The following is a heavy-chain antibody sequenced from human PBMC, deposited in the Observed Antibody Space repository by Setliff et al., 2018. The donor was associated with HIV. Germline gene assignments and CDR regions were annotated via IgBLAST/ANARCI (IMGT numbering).Heavy chain of an antibody. CDR2: INHSGTT. CDR1: GESFSGYQ. J-gene: IGHJ4*02. V-gene: IGHV4-34*01. CDR3: ARVPLYYYGNLTEY. Sequence: SETLSLTCAVYGESFSGYQWNWIRQTPGKGLEWIGEINHSGTTNYNPSLKSRVIISLGTSKNQLSLKLKSVTAADTAVYYCARVPLYYYGNLTEYWGQGTLVTVSS. D-gene: IGHD3-22*01.